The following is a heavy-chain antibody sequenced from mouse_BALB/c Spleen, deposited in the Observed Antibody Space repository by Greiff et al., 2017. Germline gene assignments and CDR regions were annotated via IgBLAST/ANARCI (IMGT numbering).Heavy chain of an antibody. J-gene: IGHJ4*01. V-gene: IGHV1S41*01. CDR2: IAPGSGST. D-gene: IGHD2-14*01. Sequence: DLVKPGASVKLSCKASGYTFTSYWINWIKQRPGQGLEWIGRIAPGSGSTYYNEMFKGKATLTVDTSSSTAYIQLSSLSSEDSAVYFCAKVRGEYYAMDYWGQGTSVTVSS. CDR3: AKVRGEYYAMDY. CDR1: GYTFTSYW.